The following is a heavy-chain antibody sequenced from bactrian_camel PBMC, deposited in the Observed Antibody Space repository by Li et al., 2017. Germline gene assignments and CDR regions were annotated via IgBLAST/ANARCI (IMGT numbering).Heavy chain of an antibody. CDR2: IDSDGRT. D-gene: IGHD1*01. Sequence: QLVESGGAPVQAGGSLRLSCVASGFTWPQYVMGWFRQAPGKEREGVGRIDSDGRTKYADSVKGRFTISKDNAKNTLYLEMNSLKPEDTAMYYCATDSFQRRRPSIYPSPYCSGGLWDLGYWGQGTQVTVS. J-gene: IGHJ6*01. CDR1: GFTWPQYV. CDR3: ATDSFQRRRPSIYPSPYCSGGLWDLGY. V-gene: IGHV3S63*01.